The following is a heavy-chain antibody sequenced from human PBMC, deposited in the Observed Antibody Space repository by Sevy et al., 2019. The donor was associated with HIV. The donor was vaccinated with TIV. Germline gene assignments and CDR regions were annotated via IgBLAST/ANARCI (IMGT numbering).Heavy chain of an antibody. D-gene: IGHD3-16*01. CDR2: INSDGMST. CDR1: GFSFSSSW. Sequence: GGSLRLSCTASGFSFSSSWMHWVRQPPGKGPVWVSHINSDGMSTRYADSVKGRFTVSRDNGKNTMYLQMNSLRVDDTAVYYCAKGHLGVTDDWGQGTLVTVSS. CDR3: AKGHLGVTDD. V-gene: IGHV3-74*01. J-gene: IGHJ4*02.